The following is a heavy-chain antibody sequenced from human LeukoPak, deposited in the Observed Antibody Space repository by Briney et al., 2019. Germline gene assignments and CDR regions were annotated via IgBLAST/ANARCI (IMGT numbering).Heavy chain of an antibody. V-gene: IGHV3-23*01. CDR3: ARDLAYYDILTGPRNYMDV. D-gene: IGHD3-9*01. Sequence: GGSLRLSCAASGFTFSSYGMSWVRQAPGKGLEWVSAISGSGGSTYYADSVKGRFTISRDNSKNTLYLQMNSLRVEDTAAYYCARDLAYYDILTGPRNYMDVWGKGTTVTISS. J-gene: IGHJ6*03. CDR2: ISGSGGST. CDR1: GFTFSSYG.